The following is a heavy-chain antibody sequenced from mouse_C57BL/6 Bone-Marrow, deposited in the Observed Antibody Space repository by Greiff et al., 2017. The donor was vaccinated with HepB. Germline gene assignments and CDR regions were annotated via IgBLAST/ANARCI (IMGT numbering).Heavy chain of an antibody. CDR1: EYEFPSHD. D-gene: IGHD2-2*01. CDR2: INSDGGST. J-gene: IGHJ3*01. V-gene: IGHV5-2*01. CDR3: ARQWLTGGFAY. Sequence: EVKVVESGGGLVQPGESLKLSCESNEYEFPSHDMSWVRKTPEKRLELVAAINSDGGSTYYPDTMERRFIISRDNTKKTLYLQMSSLRSECSALYYCARQWLTGGFAYWGQGTLVTVSA.